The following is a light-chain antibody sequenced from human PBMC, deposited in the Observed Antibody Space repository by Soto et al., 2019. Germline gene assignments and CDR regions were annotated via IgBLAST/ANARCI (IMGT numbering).Light chain of an antibody. CDR2: DVT. V-gene: IGLV2-14*01. J-gene: IGLJ1*01. CDR3: GSITRSSTSV. CDR1: SSDVGGFEY. Sequence: VLSQPASVSGSPGQSITISCTGTSSDVGGFEYVSWYQRQPGKAPKLIIYDVTKRPSGVSNRFSGSKSGNTASLTISGIQAEDEGDYYCGSITRSSTSVFGTGTKVTVL.